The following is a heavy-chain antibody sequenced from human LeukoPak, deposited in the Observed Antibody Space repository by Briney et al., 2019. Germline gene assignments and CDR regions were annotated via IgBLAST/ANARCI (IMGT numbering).Heavy chain of an antibody. Sequence: SETLSLTCTVSGGSVSSGGYYWSWIRQPPGKGLEWIWYIYHSGSTYYNPSLKSRVTISVDRSKNQFSLKLSSVTAADTAVYYCARNYYDSSGYVEYFQHWGQGTLVTVSS. D-gene: IGHD3-22*01. CDR3: ARNYYDSSGYVEYFQH. CDR2: IYHSGST. CDR1: GGSVSSGGYY. V-gene: IGHV4-30-2*01. J-gene: IGHJ1*01.